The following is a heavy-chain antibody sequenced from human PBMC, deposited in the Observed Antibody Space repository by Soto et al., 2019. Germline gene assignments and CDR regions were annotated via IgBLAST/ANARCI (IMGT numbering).Heavy chain of an antibody. D-gene: IGHD3-22*01. J-gene: IGHJ4*02. CDR3: ARDSDSTYYYDSSVYSPFDY. CDR1: GYPFTSYV. V-gene: IGHV1-18*01. Sequence: ASVKLSCKASGYPFTSYVMSWVRQAPGQGLEWTGWISAYNGNTNYAQKLQGRVTMTTDTSTSTAYMELRSLRSDDTAVYYCARDSDSTYYYDSSVYSPFDYWGQGTLVTVSS. CDR2: ISAYNGNT.